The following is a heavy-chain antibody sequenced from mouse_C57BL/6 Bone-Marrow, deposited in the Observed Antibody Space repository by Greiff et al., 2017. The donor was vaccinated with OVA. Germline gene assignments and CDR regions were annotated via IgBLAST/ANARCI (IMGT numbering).Heavy chain of an antibody. D-gene: IGHD1-1*01. CDR3: AKGGTTEFAY. J-gene: IGHJ3*01. CDR1: GFSLTSYG. CDR2: IWSGGST. V-gene: IGHV2-4*01. Sequence: QVQLQQSGPGLVQPSQSLSITCTVSGFSLTSYGVHWVRQPPGKGLEWLGVIWSGGSTDYNAAFISRLSISKDNSKSQVFFKMNSLQADDTAIYYCAKGGTTEFAYWGQGTLVTVSA.